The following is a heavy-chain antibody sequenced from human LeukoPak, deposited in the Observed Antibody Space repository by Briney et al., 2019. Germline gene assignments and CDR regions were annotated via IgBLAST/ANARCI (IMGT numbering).Heavy chain of an antibody. CDR1: GYTFTSYY. CDR2: IDPSGAST. J-gene: IGHJ4*02. V-gene: IGHV1-46*01. D-gene: IGHD3-22*01. Sequence: ASVKVSCKASGYTFTSYYMHWVRQAPGQGLEWMGIIDPSGASTSYAQKFQGRVTMTRDTSTSTVYMELSSLRSEDTAVYYCARAVGSSGYLYWGQGTLVTVSS. CDR3: ARAVGSSGYLY.